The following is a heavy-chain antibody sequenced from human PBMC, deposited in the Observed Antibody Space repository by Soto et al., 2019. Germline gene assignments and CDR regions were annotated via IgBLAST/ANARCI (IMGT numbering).Heavy chain of an antibody. CDR2: IYSGGST. Sequence: EVQLVETGGGLIQPGGSLRLPCAASGFTVSSNYMSWVRQAPGKGLEWVSVIYSGGSTYYADSVKGRFTISRDNSKNTLYLQMNSLRAEDTAVYYCAREMLGDYYDSSGYYYWGQGTLVTVSS. D-gene: IGHD3-22*01. J-gene: IGHJ4*02. CDR1: GFTVSSNY. V-gene: IGHV3-53*02. CDR3: AREMLGDYYDSSGYYY.